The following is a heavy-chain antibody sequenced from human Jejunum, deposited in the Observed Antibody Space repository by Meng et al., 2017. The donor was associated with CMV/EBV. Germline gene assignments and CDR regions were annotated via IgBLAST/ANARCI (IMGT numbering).Heavy chain of an antibody. CDR2: ISTSSSFI. J-gene: IGHJ3*01. Sequence: CSFSSYGMNWARQAPGKGLEWVSCISTSSSFIHYADSIKDRFVISRDNAKNSLYLQMDSLRAEDTAVYYCVRGDSGYDLTVFDVWGQGTRGTVSS. D-gene: IGHD5-12*01. CDR3: VRGDSGYDLTVFDV. CDR1: CSFSSYG. V-gene: IGHV3-21*01.